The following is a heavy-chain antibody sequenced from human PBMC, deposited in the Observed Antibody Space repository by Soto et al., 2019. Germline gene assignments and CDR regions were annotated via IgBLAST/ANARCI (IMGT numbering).Heavy chain of an antibody. CDR2: IIPIFGTA. D-gene: IGHD1-26*01. V-gene: IGHV1-69*01. CDR1: GGTFSSYS. CDR3: ARDGGRHSGGIDY. J-gene: IGHJ4*02. Sequence: QVQLVQSGAEVKKPGSSVKVSCKASGGTFSSYSINRVRQAPGQGLEWMGEIIPIFGTANYAQKFQGRVTTTADESTSTAYMELSSLRSEDTAVYYCARDGGRHSGGIDYWGQGTLVTVSS.